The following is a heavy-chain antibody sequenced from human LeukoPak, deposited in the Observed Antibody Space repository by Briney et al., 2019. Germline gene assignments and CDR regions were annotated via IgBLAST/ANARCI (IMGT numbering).Heavy chain of an antibody. V-gene: IGHV3-30*04. CDR2: ISYDGSNK. D-gene: IGHD3-16*01. Sequence: QPGRSLTLSCAASGFTFSSYAMHWVRQAPGKGLEWVAVISYDGSNKYYADSVKGRFTISRDNSKNTLYLQMNSLRAEDTAVYYCARGKGEYFDYWGQGTLVTVSS. CDR3: ARGKGEYFDY. CDR1: GFTFSSYA. J-gene: IGHJ4*02.